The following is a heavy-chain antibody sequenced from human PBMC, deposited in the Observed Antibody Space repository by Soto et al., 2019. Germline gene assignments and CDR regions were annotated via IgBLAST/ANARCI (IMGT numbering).Heavy chain of an antibody. V-gene: IGHV4-39*01. D-gene: IGHD6-13*01. Sequence: PSETLSLTCTVSGGSISSSSYYWGWIRQPPGKGLEWIGSIYYSGSTYYNPSLKSRVTISVDTSKNQFSLKLSSVTAADTAVYYCARLMYSSSWYFLKLDPWGQGTLVTVSS. CDR2: IYYSGST. CDR1: GGSISSSSYY. CDR3: ARLMYSSSWYFLKLDP. J-gene: IGHJ5*02.